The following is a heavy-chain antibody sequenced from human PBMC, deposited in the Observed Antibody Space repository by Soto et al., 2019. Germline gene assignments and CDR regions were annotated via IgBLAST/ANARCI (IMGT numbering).Heavy chain of an antibody. CDR1: GYTFTGYY. Sequence: QVPLVQSGAEVKKPGASVKVSCKASGYTFTGYYMHWVRQAPGQGLEWMGWINPNSGGTNYAQKFQGRVTMTRDTSISTAYMELSRLRSDDTAVYYCARVPGGSLIVVVPAAPFDYWGQGTLVTVSS. CDR3: ARVPGGSLIVVVPAAPFDY. V-gene: IGHV1-2*02. CDR2: INPNSGGT. J-gene: IGHJ4*02. D-gene: IGHD2-2*01.